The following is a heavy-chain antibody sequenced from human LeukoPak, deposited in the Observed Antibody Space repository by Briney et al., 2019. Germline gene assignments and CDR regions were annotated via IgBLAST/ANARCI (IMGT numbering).Heavy chain of an antibody. D-gene: IGHD3-16*01. CDR3: ARKGGNYYHYYYMDV. V-gene: IGHV3-23*01. J-gene: IGHJ6*03. Sequence: GGSLRLSCAASGFTFSSYAMSWVRQAPGKGLEWVSTISGSGGSTYYADSVKGQFTISRDNSKNTLSLQMNSLRAEDTAVYYCARKGGNYYHYYYMDVWGKGTTVTVSS. CDR2: ISGSGGST. CDR1: GFTFSSYA.